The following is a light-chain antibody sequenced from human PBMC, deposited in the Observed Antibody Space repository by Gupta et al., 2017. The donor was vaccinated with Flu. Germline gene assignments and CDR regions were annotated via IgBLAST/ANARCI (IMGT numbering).Light chain of an antibody. CDR2: GAS. CDR1: QSVSRNF. Sequence: SPGTLSLSPGERATLSCRASQSVSRNFLAWFQQKPGQAPTLLIYGASSRATDIPDRFSGSGSGTEFTLTISRLEPEDFAVYYCQQYGSSPRMFGQGTKVEIK. CDR3: QQYGSSPRM. J-gene: IGKJ1*01. V-gene: IGKV3-20*01.